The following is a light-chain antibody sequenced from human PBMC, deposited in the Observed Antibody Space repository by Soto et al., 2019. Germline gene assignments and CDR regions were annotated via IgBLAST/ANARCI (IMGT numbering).Light chain of an antibody. J-gene: IGLJ1*01. Sequence: QSALTQPASVSGSPGQSITISCTGTSSDVGGYKYVSWYQQQSGKAPKLMIHEVSNRPSGVSNRFSGSKSGNTASLTISGPQAEDEADYYCSSYTSSRAYVFGIGTKLTVL. V-gene: IGLV2-14*01. CDR2: EVS. CDR1: SSDVGGYKY. CDR3: SSYTSSRAYV.